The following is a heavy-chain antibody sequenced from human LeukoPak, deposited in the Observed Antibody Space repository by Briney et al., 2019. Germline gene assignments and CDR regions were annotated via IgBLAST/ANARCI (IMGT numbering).Heavy chain of an antibody. CDR3: ARDYSGFRFGELYDYTADAFDI. V-gene: IGHV1-69*05. J-gene: IGHJ3*02. Sequence: ASVKVSCKASGYTFTGYYMHWVRQAPGQGLEWMGGIIPIFGTANYAQKFQGRVTITTDESTSTAYMELSSLRSEDTAVYYCARDYSGFRFGELYDYTADAFDIWGQGTMVTVSS. CDR1: GYTFTGYY. CDR2: IIPIFGTA. D-gene: IGHD3-10*01.